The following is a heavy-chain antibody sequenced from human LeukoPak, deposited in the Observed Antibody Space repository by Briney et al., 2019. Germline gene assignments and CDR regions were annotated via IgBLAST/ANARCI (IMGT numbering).Heavy chain of an antibody. D-gene: IGHD5-24*01. CDR2: ISYDGSNK. J-gene: IGHJ4*02. V-gene: IGHV3-30-3*01. CDR3: ARDSGDGYNWPGHFDY. CDR1: GFSFSSYA. Sequence: GRFLRLSSAASGFSFSSYAMLWVRQAPGKGMKWVAVISYDGSNKYYADSVKGRFTISRDNSRNTLYLQMNSLRAEDTAVYYCARDSGDGYNWPGHFDYWGQGTLVTVSS.